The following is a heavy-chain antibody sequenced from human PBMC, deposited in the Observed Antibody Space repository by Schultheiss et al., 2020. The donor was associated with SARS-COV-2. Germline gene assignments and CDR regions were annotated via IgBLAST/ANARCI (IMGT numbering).Heavy chain of an antibody. Sequence: GGSLRLSCAASGFTFSSYGMHWVRQAPGKGLEWVTVISSHGNNKFYADSVKGRFTVSRDNSKNTLYLQMDSLRVEDTAVYYCARDYGDYVFWFDPWGQGTLVTVSS. CDR3: ARDYGDYVFWFDP. CDR2: ISSHGNNK. CDR1: GFTFSSYG. J-gene: IGHJ5*02. D-gene: IGHD4-17*01. V-gene: IGHV3-30*03.